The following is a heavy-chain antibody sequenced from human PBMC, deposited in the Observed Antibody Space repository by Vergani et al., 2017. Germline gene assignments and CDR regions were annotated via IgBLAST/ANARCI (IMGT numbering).Heavy chain of an antibody. CDR1: GGSISSSSYY. J-gene: IGHJ5*02. V-gene: IGHV4-39*01. Sequence: QLQLQESGPGLVKPSETLSLTCTVSGGSISSSSYYWGWIRQPPGKGLEWIGSIYYSGSTYYNPSLKSRVTISVDTSKNQFSLKLSSVTAADTAVYYCASLKPYYDFWRGYSNWFDPWGQGTLVTVSS. CDR3: ASLKPYYDFWRGYSNWFDP. CDR2: IYYSGST. D-gene: IGHD3-3*01.